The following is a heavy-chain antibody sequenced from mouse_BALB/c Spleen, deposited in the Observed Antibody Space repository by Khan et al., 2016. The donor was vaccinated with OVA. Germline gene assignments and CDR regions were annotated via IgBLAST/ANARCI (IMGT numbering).Heavy chain of an antibody. CDR3: ARGGGGDRFLY. CDR2: ISTYYGDA. Sequence: QVQLQQSGTELVRPGVSVKISCKGSGYTFTDFTMHWMKQSHAMSLEWSGVISTYYGDADYNQKFKGKATMTVDTSSNTAYMDLARLTSEDSAVYYCARGGGGDRFLYWGQGTLVTVSA. J-gene: IGHJ3*01. V-gene: IGHV1S137*01. CDR1: GYTFTDFT.